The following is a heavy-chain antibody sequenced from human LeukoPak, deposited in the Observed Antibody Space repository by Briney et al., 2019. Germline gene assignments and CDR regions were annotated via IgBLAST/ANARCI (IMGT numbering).Heavy chain of an antibody. CDR3: ARATDRSFQGNWFDP. Sequence: SETLSLTCTVSGGSISSYYWSWLRQPPGKGLEWIGYIYYSGSTNYNPSLKSRVTISVDTSKNQFSLKLSSVTAADTAVYYCARATDRSFQGNWFDPWGQGTLVTVSS. D-gene: IGHD2/OR15-2a*01. V-gene: IGHV4-59*01. CDR2: IYYSGST. J-gene: IGHJ5*02. CDR1: GGSISSYY.